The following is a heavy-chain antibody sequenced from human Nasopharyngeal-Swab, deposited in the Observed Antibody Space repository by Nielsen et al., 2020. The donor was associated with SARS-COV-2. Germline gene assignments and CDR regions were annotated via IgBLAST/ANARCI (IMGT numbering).Heavy chain of an antibody. CDR2: ISGSGGST. V-gene: IGHV3-23*01. D-gene: IGHD6-19*01. Sequence: GESLKISCAASGFTFSSYAMSWVRQAPGKGLEGVSAISGSGGSTYYADSVKGRFTISRDNSKNTLYLQMNSLRAEDTAVYYCAKDLPFERIAVAGTAFDYWGQGTLVTVSS. CDR3: AKDLPFERIAVAGTAFDY. J-gene: IGHJ4*02. CDR1: GFTFSSYA.